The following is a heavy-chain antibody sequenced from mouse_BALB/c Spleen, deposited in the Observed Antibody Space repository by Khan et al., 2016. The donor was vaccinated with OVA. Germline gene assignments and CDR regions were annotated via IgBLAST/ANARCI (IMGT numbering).Heavy chain of an antibody. CDR1: GYIFTTYW. CDR3: AREEALYHFDH. CDR2: IYPGTDNS. J-gene: IGHJ2*01. Sequence: QVQLKESGAELVRPGASVKLSCKTSGYIFTTYWIHWIKQRSGQGLEWIARIYPGTDNSYYNEKFKDKATLTADKSSSTAYMQLSSLKSEDSDVYFWAREEALYHFDHWGQGTTLTVSS. V-gene: IGHV1-76*01. D-gene: IGHD3-2*02.